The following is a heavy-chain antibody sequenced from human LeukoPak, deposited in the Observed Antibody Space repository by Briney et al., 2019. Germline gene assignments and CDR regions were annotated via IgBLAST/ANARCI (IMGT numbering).Heavy chain of an antibody. Sequence: SETLSLTCTVSGGSISSSSYYWGWIRQPPGNGLEWIGSIYYSGTTYYNPSLKSRVTISVDTSKNQFSLKLSSVTAADTAVYYCARRPDLLYFDYWGQGTLVTVSS. J-gene: IGHJ4*02. CDR1: GGSISSSSYY. V-gene: IGHV4-39*01. CDR3: ARRPDLLYFDY. CDR2: IYYSGTT.